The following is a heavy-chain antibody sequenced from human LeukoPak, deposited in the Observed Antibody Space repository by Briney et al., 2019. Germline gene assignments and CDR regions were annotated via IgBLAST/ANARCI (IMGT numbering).Heavy chain of an antibody. Sequence: PGGSLRLSCAASGFTFSSYGMHWVRQAPGKGLEWVAVISYDGSNKYYADSVKGRFTISRDNSKNTLYLQMNSLRAEDTAVYYCAKGTTYYYGSPYSYWGQGTLVTVSS. D-gene: IGHD3-10*01. CDR2: ISYDGSNK. V-gene: IGHV3-30*18. CDR1: GFTFSSYG. CDR3: AKGTTYYYGSPYSY. J-gene: IGHJ4*02.